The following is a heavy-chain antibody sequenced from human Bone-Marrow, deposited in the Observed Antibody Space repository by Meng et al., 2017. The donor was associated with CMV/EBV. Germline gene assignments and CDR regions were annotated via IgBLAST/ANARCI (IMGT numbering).Heavy chain of an antibody. V-gene: IGHV1-69*08. Sequence: SVKVSCKASGYTFTGYYMHWVRQAPGQGLEWMGRIFPILSTADYAQKFQGRVTITADKSTATAYMEVSSLRSEDTAVYYCARDGGFWSGYYKTTFDYWGQGTLVTVSS. J-gene: IGHJ4*02. D-gene: IGHD3-3*01. CDR1: GYTFTGYY. CDR2: IFPILSTA. CDR3: ARDGGFWSGYYKTTFDY.